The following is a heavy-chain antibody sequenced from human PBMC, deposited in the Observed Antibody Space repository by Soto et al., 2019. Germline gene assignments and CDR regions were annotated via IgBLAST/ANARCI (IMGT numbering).Heavy chain of an antibody. V-gene: IGHV4-39*01. CDR2: IYYSGST. Sequence: SETLSLTCTVSGGSISSSSYYWGWIRQPPGKGLEWIGSIYYSGSTYYNPSLKSRVTISVDTSKNQFSLKLSSVTAADTAVYYCASNQIPYSSGWYQSDYWGQGTLVTVSS. J-gene: IGHJ4*02. D-gene: IGHD6-19*01. CDR3: ASNQIPYSSGWYQSDY. CDR1: GGSISSSSYY.